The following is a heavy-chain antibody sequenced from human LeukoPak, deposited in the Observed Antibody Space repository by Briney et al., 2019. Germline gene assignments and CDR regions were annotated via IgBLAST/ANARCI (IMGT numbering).Heavy chain of an antibody. Sequence: GGSLRLSCAASGFTFSSYAMSWVRQAPGKGLEWVSAISGSGGSTSYADSVKGRFTISRDNSKNTLYLQMNSLRAEDTAVYYCAKGHSGYEVGMDVWGQGTTVTVSS. V-gene: IGHV3-23*01. D-gene: IGHD5-12*01. J-gene: IGHJ6*02. CDR3: AKGHSGYEVGMDV. CDR1: GFTFSSYA. CDR2: ISGSGGST.